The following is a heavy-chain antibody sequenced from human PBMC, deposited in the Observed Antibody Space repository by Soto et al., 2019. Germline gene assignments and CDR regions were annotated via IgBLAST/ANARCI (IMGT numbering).Heavy chain of an antibody. V-gene: IGHV5-51*01. J-gene: IGHJ6*02. CDR2: IYPGDSDT. CDR3: ARPSKNYYYGMDV. Sequence: GESLKISCKGSGDSFTSYWIGWVRQMPGKGLEWMGIIYPGDSDTRYSPSFQGQVTISADKSISTAYLQWSSLKASDTAMYYCARPSKNYYYGMDVWGQGTTVTVSS. CDR1: GDSFTSYW.